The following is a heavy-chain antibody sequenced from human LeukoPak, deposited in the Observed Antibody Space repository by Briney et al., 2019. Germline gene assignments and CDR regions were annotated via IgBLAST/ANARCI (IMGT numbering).Heavy chain of an antibody. CDR2: ISPLLGAS. CDR3: ASYYYDSSGYYEGLDY. V-gene: IGHV1-69*13. Sequence: SVKVSCKASGGTFSDYVISWVRQAPGQGLNWMGGISPLLGASKHTQNFHDRVTITADESTTTAYMELSDLRSADTAVYYCASYYYDSSGYYEGLDYWGQGTLVTVSS. D-gene: IGHD3-22*01. CDR1: GGTFSDYV. J-gene: IGHJ4*02.